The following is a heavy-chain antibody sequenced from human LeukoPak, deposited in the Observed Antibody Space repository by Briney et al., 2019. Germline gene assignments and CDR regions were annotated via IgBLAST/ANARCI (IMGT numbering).Heavy chain of an antibody. CDR1: GITFSNSW. V-gene: IGHV3-7*04. CDR2: IRPDGSEG. CDR3: ARGGKIALAGTRSSQYFQH. J-gene: IGHJ1*01. D-gene: IGHD6-19*01. Sequence: PGGSLRLSCTTSGITFSNSWMSWVRQAPGKGLEWVATIRPDGSEGYYADSVRGRFTISRDNSKNTLYLQMNSLRPEDTAVYYCARGGKIALAGTRSSQYFQHWGQGTLVTVSS.